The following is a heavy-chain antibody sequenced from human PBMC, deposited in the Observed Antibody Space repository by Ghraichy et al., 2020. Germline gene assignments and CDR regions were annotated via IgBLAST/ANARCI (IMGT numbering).Heavy chain of an antibody. Sequence: GESLNISCAASRFMFSDYWMHWVRQAPGKGLEWVARINGDGSITTYADSVKGRFTISRDNAKLTLFLQMNSLRAEDTAVYYYAKDGDGYYYDSSGYFDDWGQGTLVTVSS. CDR1: RFMFSDYW. CDR3: AKDGDGYYYDSSGYFDD. J-gene: IGHJ4*02. D-gene: IGHD3-22*01. CDR2: INGDGSIT. V-gene: IGHV3-74*01.